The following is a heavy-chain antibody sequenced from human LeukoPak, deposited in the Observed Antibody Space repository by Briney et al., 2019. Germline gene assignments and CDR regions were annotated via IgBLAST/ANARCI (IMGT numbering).Heavy chain of an antibody. J-gene: IGHJ5*02. CDR1: GGSISSGSYY. CDR2: IYTSGST. D-gene: IGHD3-22*01. V-gene: IGHV4-61*02. Sequence: SETLSLTCTVSGGSISSGSYYWSWIRQPAGKGLEWIGRIYTSGSTNYNPSLKSRVTISVDTSKNQFSLKLSSVTAADTAVYYCARSSYYYDSSGYWGFDPWGQGTLVTVSS. CDR3: ARSSYYYDSSGYWGFDP.